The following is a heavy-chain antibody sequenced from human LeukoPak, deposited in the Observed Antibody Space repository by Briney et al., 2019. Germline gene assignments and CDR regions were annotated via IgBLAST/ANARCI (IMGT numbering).Heavy chain of an antibody. Sequence: ASVKVSCKASGGTFSSYAISWVRQAPGQGLEWMGRTIPILGIANYAQKFQGRVTITADKSTSAAYMELSSLRSEDTAVYYCASYYCSGGSCYSAYYGMDVWGQGTTVTVSS. V-gene: IGHV1-69*04. CDR2: TIPILGIA. D-gene: IGHD2-15*01. J-gene: IGHJ6*02. CDR3: ASYYCSGGSCYSAYYGMDV. CDR1: GGTFSSYA.